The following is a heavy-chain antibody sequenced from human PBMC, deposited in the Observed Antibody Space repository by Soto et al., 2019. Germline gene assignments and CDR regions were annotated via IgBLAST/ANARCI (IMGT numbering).Heavy chain of an antibody. CDR1: EFSFRSYA. Sequence: QPGGSLRLSCAASEFSFRSYAMHWVRQPPGKGLEWVAVISDDGTNKYYGDSVKGRFTISRDNSKNTLYMQMNSLRADDTAVYYCARSARARIPATGRDAFDLWGQGTMVTVSS. D-gene: IGHD6-13*01. CDR2: ISDDGTNK. J-gene: IGHJ3*01. V-gene: IGHV3-30-3*01. CDR3: ARSARARIPATGRDAFDL.